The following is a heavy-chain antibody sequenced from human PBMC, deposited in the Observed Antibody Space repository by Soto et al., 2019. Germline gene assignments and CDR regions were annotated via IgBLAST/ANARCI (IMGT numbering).Heavy chain of an antibody. CDR2: INGDYGNT. D-gene: IGHD5-18*01. CDR3: ARCIQGDYYYGMDV. CDR1: GYTFYSHS. J-gene: IGHJ6*02. V-gene: IGHV1-18*01. Sequence: QAQLVQSGAEVKKPGASVKVSCKASGYTFYSHSISWVRQAPGQGLEWMGRINGDYGNTQYAQKFRGRVTMTTDTSTTTVYMELTNLISDDTAVYYCARCIQGDYYYGMDVWGQGTTVTVSS.